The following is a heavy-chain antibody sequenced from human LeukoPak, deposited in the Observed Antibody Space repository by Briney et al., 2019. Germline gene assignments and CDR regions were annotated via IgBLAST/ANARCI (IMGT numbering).Heavy chain of an antibody. CDR2: INHSGSP. CDR1: GGSFSGYY. D-gene: IGHD1-26*01. J-gene: IGHJ6*03. V-gene: IGHV4-34*01. CDR3: ASQGHHGKIVGTTLSYFYMDV. Sequence: SETLSLTCAVYGGSFSGYYWSWIRQPPGKGLEWDGEINHSGSPNYNPSLKSRVTISVDTSKNQFSLKLSSMPAADTAFYYCASQGHHGKIVGTTLSYFYMDVWGKGTTVTVSS.